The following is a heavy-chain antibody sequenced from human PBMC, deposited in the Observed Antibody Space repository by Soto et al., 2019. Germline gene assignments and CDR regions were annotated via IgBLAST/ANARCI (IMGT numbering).Heavy chain of an antibody. CDR1: GYTFKDYG. CDR2: IGLEGGKP. V-gene: IGHV1-18*01. J-gene: IGHJ5*02. Sequence: GASVKVSCKASGYTFKDYGIRWVRQAPGQGLEWMWWIGLEGGKPKTNYAQKFQGRVTMTKDTSTTTVYMEVRSLRSDDTAVYFCARDYYQVGSYWTDCFDPWGQGTLVIVYS. CDR3: ARDYYQVGSYWTDCFDP. D-gene: IGHD3-10*01.